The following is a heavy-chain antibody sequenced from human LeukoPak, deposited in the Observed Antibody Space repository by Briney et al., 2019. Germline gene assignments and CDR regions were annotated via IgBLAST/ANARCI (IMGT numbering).Heavy chain of an antibody. CDR2: IYPGDSDT. CDR3: ARHVGGSLPDRYYGMDV. V-gene: IGHV5-51*01. Sequence: HGESLKISCKGSGYSFTSYWIGWVRQMPGKGLEWMGIIYPGDSDTRYSPSFQGQVTISADKSISTAYLQWSSLKASDTAMYYCARHVGGSLPDRYYGMDVWGQGTTVTVSS. CDR1: GYSFTSYW. D-gene: IGHD1-26*01. J-gene: IGHJ6*02.